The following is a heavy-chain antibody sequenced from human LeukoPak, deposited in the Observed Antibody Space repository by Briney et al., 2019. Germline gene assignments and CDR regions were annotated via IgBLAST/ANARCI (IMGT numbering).Heavy chain of an antibody. CDR3: AKDRLFYDSSGYYFEYFQH. Sequence: GGSLRLSCAASGFTFSSYAMSWVRQAPGKGLEWVSAISGSGGSTYYADSVKGRFTISRDNSMNTLYLQMNSLRAEDTAVYYCAKDRLFYDSSGYYFEYFQHWGQGTLVTVSS. CDR1: GFTFSSYA. CDR2: ISGSGGST. V-gene: IGHV3-23*01. D-gene: IGHD3-22*01. J-gene: IGHJ1*01.